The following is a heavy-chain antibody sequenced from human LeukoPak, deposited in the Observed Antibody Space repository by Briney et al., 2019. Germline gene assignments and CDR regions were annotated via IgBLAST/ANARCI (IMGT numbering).Heavy chain of an antibody. CDR2: IIPIFGTA. D-gene: IGHD1-26*01. Sequence: GASVKVSCKASGGTFSSYAISWVRQAPGQGLEWMGGIIPIFGTANYAQKFQGRVTITTDEPTSTAYMELSSLRSEDTAVYYCAMAIVRYDAFDIWGQGTMVTVSS. CDR3: AMAIVRYDAFDI. CDR1: GGTFSSYA. J-gene: IGHJ3*02. V-gene: IGHV1-69*05.